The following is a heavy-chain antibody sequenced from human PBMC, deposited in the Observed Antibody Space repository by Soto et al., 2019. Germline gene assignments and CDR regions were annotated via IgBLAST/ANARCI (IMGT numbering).Heavy chain of an antibody. CDR3: ARDLAVGLVDY. J-gene: IGHJ4*02. D-gene: IGHD6-19*01. V-gene: IGHV1-18*01. Sequence: QVQLVQSGAEVKKPGASVKVSCKASGYTFTSYGISWVRQAPGQGLEWMGWLSAYNGNTNYAQKLQGRVTITTDTSTSTAYIALRTLRSPDTAVYSCARDLAVGLVDYWRQGTLVTVSS. CDR1: GYTFTSYG. CDR2: LSAYNGNT.